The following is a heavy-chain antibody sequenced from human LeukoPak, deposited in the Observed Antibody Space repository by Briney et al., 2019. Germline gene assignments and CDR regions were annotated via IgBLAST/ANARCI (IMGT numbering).Heavy chain of an antibody. V-gene: IGHV1-69*13. Sequence: SVKVSCKASGGTLSSYAISWVRQAPGQGLEWMGGIIPIFGTANYAQKFQGRVTITADESTSTAYMELSSLRSEDTAVYYCARAWGGYGFRYYYYYYMDVWGKGTTVTVSS. D-gene: IGHD3-16*01. CDR2: IIPIFGTA. J-gene: IGHJ6*03. CDR1: GGTLSSYA. CDR3: ARAWGGYGFRYYYYYYMDV.